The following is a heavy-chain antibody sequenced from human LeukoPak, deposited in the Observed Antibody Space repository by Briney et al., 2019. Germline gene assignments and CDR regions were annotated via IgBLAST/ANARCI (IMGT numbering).Heavy chain of an antibody. CDR1: GFTVSSNY. V-gene: IGHV3-53*01. CDR3: ARAGYGSGAEFDY. J-gene: IGHJ4*02. D-gene: IGHD3-10*01. Sequence: GGSLRLSCAASGFTVSSNYMSWVRQAPGKGLEWVSVIYSGGSTYYADSVKGRFTISRDNSKNTLYLQMNSLRAEDTAVYYCARAGYGSGAEFDYWGQGTLVTVSP. CDR2: IYSGGST.